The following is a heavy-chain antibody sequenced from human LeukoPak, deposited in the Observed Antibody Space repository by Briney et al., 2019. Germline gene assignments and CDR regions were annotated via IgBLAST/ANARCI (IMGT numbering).Heavy chain of an antibody. J-gene: IGHJ4*02. CDR2: GSESGGT. V-gene: IGHV4-39*07. CDR3: ARGSSGWYSHLGY. D-gene: IGHD6-19*01. Sequence: SETLSLTCTVCCGSISSSSYYWGWIRQPPGKGLEWIGEGSESGGTKFNPSLKSRVTISADTSKNQFSLKLNSVTAADTAVYYCARGSSGWYSHLGYWGQGTLVTVSS. CDR1: CGSISSSSYY.